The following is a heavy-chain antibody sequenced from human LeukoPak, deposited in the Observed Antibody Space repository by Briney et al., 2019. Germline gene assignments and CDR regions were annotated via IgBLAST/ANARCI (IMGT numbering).Heavy chain of an antibody. V-gene: IGHV3-48*01. CDR1: GFTFSRHP. J-gene: IGHJ6*02. D-gene: IGHD2-15*01. CDR2: ISPGTI. Sequence: GGSLRLSCAASGFTFSRHPMNWVRQAPGKGLEWVSYISPGTIYYADSVKGRFTISRDNAKNSLCLQMNSLRAEDTAVYYCTRDGRVAYEMDVWGQGTTVTVSS. CDR3: TRDGRVAYEMDV.